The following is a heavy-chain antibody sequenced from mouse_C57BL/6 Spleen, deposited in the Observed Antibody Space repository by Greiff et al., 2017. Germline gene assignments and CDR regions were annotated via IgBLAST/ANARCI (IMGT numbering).Heavy chain of an antibody. CDR1: GYTFTSYW. V-gene: IGHV1-55*01. CDR2: IYPGSGST. D-gene: IGHD4-1*01. CDR3: ARGDWDFGY. J-gene: IGHJ2*01. Sequence: QVQLQQPGAELVKPGASVKMSCTASGYTFTSYWITWVKQRPGQGLEWIGDIYPGSGSTNYNEKFKSKTTLTVATSSSTAYMQLSSLTSEDSAVYYCARGDWDFGYWGQGTTLTVAS.